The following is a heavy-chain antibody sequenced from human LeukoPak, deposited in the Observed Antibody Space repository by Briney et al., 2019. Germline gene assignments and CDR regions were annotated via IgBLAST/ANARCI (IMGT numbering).Heavy chain of an antibody. D-gene: IGHD5-18*01. CDR1: GFTFSSHW. Sequence: GGSLGLSCAASGFTFSSHWMSWVRQAPGKGLEWLANINQDGSEKYYVDSVKGRFTISRDNAKNSQYLQMSSLRAEDTAVYYCARAVYGYFDFWGQGTLLTVSS. CDR3: ARAVYGYFDF. V-gene: IGHV3-7*04. J-gene: IGHJ4*02. CDR2: INQDGSEK.